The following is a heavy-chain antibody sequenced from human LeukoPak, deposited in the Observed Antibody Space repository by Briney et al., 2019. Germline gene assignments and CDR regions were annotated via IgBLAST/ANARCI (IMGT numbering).Heavy chain of an antibody. Sequence: GGSLRLSCAASEFTVSSNYMSWVRQAPGKGLEWVAIIYVGGNTHYADSVKGRFTISRDNSRSTLYLQMNILRAEDTAVYYCARAPTITTIFDCWGQGTLVTVSS. V-gene: IGHV3-66*01. J-gene: IGHJ4*02. CDR3: ARAPTITTIFDC. CDR2: IYVGGNT. D-gene: IGHD4-11*01. CDR1: EFTVSSNY.